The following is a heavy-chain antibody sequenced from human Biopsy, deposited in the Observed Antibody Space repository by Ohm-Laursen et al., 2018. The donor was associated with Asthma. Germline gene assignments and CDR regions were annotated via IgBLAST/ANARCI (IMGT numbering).Heavy chain of an antibody. CDR1: GFIFRSYA. CDR2: ISFDETDQ. Sequence: RSLRLSCAASGFIFRSYAMHWVRQSPGKGLEWVAVISFDETDQFYADSVKGRFTVSRDNPKNTLYLQLNSLRPADTAIYYCARGQVNKVLSERLRVFDLWGQGTMVTVSS. V-gene: IGHV3-30*04. CDR3: ARGQVNKVLSERLRVFDL. D-gene: IGHD1-26*01. J-gene: IGHJ3*01.